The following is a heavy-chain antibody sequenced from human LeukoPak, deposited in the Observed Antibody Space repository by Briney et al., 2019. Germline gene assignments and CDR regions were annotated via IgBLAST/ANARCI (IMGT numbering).Heavy chain of an antibody. CDR3: ARVGETPTWIQLIVHGMDV. CDR2: IYYSGST. J-gene: IGHJ6*02. CDR1: GGSISSYY. V-gene: IGHV4-59*12. D-gene: IGHD5-18*01. Sequence: PSETLSLTCTVSGGSISSYYWSWIRQPPGKGLEWIGYIYYSGSTNYNPSLKSRVTISVDTSKNQFSLKLSSVTAADTAVYYCARVGETPTWIQLIVHGMDVWGQGTTVTVSS.